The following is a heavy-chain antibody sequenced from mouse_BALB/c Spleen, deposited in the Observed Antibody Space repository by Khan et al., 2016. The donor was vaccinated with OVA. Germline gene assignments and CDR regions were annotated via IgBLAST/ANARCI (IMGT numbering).Heavy chain of an antibody. CDR1: GFTFSSYA. CDR2: ISSGGDYT. D-gene: IGHD1-1*01. J-gene: IGHJ1*01. CDR3: ARPPMRTVVATSYWVFDV. Sequence: EVELVESGGGLVKPGGSLKLSCAASGFTFSSYAMSWVRQTPEKRLDWVATISSGGDYTYYPDSVKGRFTISRDNAKNTLYLQMSSLRSEDTAMNYCARPPMRTVVATSYWVFDVWGAGTTVTVSS. V-gene: IGHV5-9-3*01.